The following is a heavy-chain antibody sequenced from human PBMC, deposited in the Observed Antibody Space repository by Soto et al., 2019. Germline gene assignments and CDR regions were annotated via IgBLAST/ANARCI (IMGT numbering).Heavy chain of an antibody. CDR1: GFTFSSYW. D-gene: IGHD2-2*02. V-gene: IGHV3-7*01. CDR2: IKQDGSEK. J-gene: IGHJ3*02. CDR3: ARGGHCSSTSCYTSRSAFDI. Sequence: EVQLVESGGGLVHPGGSLRLSCAASGFTFSSYWMSWVRQAPGKGLEWVANIKQDGSEKYYVDSVKGRFTISRDNAKNSLYLQVNSLRAEDTAVYYCARGGHCSSTSCYTSRSAFDIWGQGTMVTVSS.